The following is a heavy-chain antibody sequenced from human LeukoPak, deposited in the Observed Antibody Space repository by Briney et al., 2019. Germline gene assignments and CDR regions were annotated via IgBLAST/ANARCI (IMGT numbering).Heavy chain of an antibody. CDR3: AKATLSSWYPFDY. CDR1: GFTFSTYA. Sequence: GGSLRLSCAASGFTFSTYAMSWVRQAPGKGLEWVSAISGSGGSTYFADSVRGRFTISRVYSKNTLYLQMNSLRVEDTAIYYCAKATLSSWYPFDYWGQGTLVTVSS. CDR2: ISGSGGST. V-gene: IGHV3-23*01. D-gene: IGHD6-13*01. J-gene: IGHJ4*02.